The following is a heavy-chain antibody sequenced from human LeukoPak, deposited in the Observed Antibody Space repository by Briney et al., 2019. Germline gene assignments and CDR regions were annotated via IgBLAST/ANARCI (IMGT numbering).Heavy chain of an antibody. V-gene: IGHV1-18*01. CDR2: ISAYNGNT. J-gene: IGHJ6*03. CDR1: GYTFTSYG. D-gene: IGHD4-23*01. Sequence: ASVKVSCKASGYTFTSYGISWVRQAPGQGLEWMGWISAYNGNTNYAQKLQGRVTMTTDTSTSTAYMELRSLRSDDTAVYYCARSLVTPSFRYYYYYMDVWGKGTTVTVSS. CDR3: ARSLVTPSFRYYYYYMDV.